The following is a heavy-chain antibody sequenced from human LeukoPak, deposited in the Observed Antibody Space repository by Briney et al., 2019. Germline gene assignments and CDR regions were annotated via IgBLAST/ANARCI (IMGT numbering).Heavy chain of an antibody. V-gene: IGHV3-30-3*01. J-gene: IGHJ6*02. CDR2: ISYDGSNK. D-gene: IGHD4-11*01. Sequence: PGGSLRLSCADSGFTFSGYWMNWVRQAPGKGLEWVAVISYDGSNKYYADSVKGRFTISRDNSKNTLYLQMNSLRAEDTAVYYCARPPSYSNYYYYGMDVWGQGTTVTVSS. CDR3: ARPPSYSNYYYYGMDV. CDR1: GFTFSGYW.